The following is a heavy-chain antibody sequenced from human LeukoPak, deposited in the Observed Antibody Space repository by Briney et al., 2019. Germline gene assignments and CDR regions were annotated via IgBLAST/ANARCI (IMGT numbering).Heavy chain of an antibody. J-gene: IGHJ5*02. Sequence: SETLSLTCTVSGGSISSYYWSWIRQPPGKGLEWLGYIYYSGSTNYNPSLKSRVTISVDTSKNQFSLKLSSVTAADTAVYYCARRSTKLAAGTGDLWFDPWGQGTLVTVSS. CDR2: IYYSGST. D-gene: IGHD6-13*01. V-gene: IGHV4-59*08. CDR3: ARRSTKLAAGTGDLWFDP. CDR1: GGSISSYY.